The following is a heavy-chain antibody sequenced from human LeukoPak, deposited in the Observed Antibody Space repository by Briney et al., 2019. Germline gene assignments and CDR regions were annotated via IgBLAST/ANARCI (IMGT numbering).Heavy chain of an antibody. CDR1: GFTFDDYG. J-gene: IGHJ6*02. D-gene: IGHD6-13*01. Sequence: GGSLRLSCATSGFTFDDYGMSWVRQAPGKGLEWVSGINWNGGSTGYADSVKGRFTISRDNAKNSLYLQMNSLRAEDTALYHCARDTSWIRQQLAFCGMDVWGQGTTVTVSS. CDR2: INWNGGST. V-gene: IGHV3-20*01. CDR3: ARDTSWIRQQLAFCGMDV.